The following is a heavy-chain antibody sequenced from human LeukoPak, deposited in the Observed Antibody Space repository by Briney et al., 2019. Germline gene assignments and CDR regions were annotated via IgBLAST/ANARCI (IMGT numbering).Heavy chain of an antibody. D-gene: IGHD3-9*01. CDR2: IYYSGST. J-gene: IGHJ4*02. CDR3: ASRNDILTGYVFDF. Sequence: SETLSLTCTVSGGSFSSSIYYWGWVRQPPGKGLEWIGSIYYSGSTSYNPSLKSRVTISVDTSKNQFSLKLTSVTAADTAVYYCASRNDILTGYVFDFWGQGALVTVSS. CDR1: GGSFSSSIYY. V-gene: IGHV4-39*01.